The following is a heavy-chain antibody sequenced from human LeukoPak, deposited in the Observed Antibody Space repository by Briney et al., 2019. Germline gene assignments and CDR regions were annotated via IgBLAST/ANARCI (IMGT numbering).Heavy chain of an antibody. CDR2: MNPNNGNT. Sequence: ASVKVSCKASGFTFTRYDINWVRQASGQGLEWMGWMNPNNGNTGYAQKFQGRVTMTRDTYTSTAYMELRGLRPEDTAVYYCVRDTEGAGISVNFWFDPWGQGTLVTVSS. V-gene: IGHV1-8*01. J-gene: IGHJ5*02. CDR3: VRDTEGAGISVNFWFDP. D-gene: IGHD1-14*01. CDR1: GFTFTRYD.